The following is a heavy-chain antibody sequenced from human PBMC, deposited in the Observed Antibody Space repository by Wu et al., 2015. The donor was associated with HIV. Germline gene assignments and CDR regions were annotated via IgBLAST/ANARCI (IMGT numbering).Heavy chain of an antibody. CDR3: ARGIVVVTASFLYYYYYGMDI. J-gene: IGHJ6*02. CDR2: MNPNSGNT. V-gene: IGHV1-8*01. D-gene: IGHD2-21*02. Sequence: QVQLVQSGAEVKKPGASVKVSCQASGYTFTIYDINWVRQAPGQGLEWMGWMNPNSGNTGYAQKFQGRVTMTRNTSIGTAYMELSSLRSEDTAVYYCARGIVVVTASFLYYYYYGMDIVGQRDRRSPSP. CDR1: GYTFTIYD.